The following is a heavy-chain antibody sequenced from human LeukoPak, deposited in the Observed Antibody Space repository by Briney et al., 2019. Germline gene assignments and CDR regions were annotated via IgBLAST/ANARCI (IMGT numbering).Heavy chain of an antibody. V-gene: IGHV3-30-3*01. Sequence: GGSLRLSCAASGFTFSNYALHWVRQAPGKGLEWVAVIPFDGSTKYYADSVKGRFTISREDSKNTLSLQMNSLRAEDTAVYYCARVGEIGYCSGGSCYGDYWGQGTLVTVSS. CDR1: GFTFSNYA. J-gene: IGHJ4*02. D-gene: IGHD2-15*01. CDR2: IPFDGSTK. CDR3: ARVGEIGYCSGGSCYGDY.